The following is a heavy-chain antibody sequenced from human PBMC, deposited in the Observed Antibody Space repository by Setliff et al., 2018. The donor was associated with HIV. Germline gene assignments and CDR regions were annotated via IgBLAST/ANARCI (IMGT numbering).Heavy chain of an antibody. CDR2: INPNGGGT. J-gene: IGHJ6*03. Sequence: GASVKVSCKASGYTFTGYYMHWLRQAPGQGLEWMGWINPNGGGTNYAQKLQGRVTMTRDTSISTAYMELSRLRSDDTAVYYCARNPDTSGYLYYYYYMDVWGQGTMVTVSS. V-gene: IGHV1-2*02. D-gene: IGHD3-22*01. CDR1: GYTFTGYY. CDR3: ARNPDTSGYLYYYYYMDV.